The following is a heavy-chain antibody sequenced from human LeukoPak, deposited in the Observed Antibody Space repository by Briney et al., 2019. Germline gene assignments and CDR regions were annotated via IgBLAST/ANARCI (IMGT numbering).Heavy chain of an antibody. Sequence: PSETLSLTCTVSGGSISSYYWSWIRQPPGKGLEWIGYIYYSGSTNDNPSLKSRVTISVDTSKNQFSLKLSSLTAADTAVYYCARDRGYIAAAGTGNWFDPWGQGTLVTVSS. J-gene: IGHJ5*02. D-gene: IGHD6-13*01. CDR1: GGSISSYY. V-gene: IGHV4-59*01. CDR2: IYYSGST. CDR3: ARDRGYIAAAGTGNWFDP.